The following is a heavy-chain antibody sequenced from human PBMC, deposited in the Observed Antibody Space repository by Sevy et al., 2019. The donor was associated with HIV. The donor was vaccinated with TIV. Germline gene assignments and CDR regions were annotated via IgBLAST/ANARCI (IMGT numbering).Heavy chain of an antibody. Sequence: GGSLRLSCAASGFTFSGAWMNWVRQAPGKGLEWVGRIRNNNEGGITEFAAPVQGRFSISRDDSRNMVYLQMNSLRTEDTAVYYCTTERGSVYYYVRAFDVWGQGTMVTVSS. D-gene: IGHD3-22*01. CDR2: IRNNNEGGIT. J-gene: IGHJ3*01. V-gene: IGHV3-15*01. CDR3: TTERGSVYYYVRAFDV. CDR1: GFTFSGAW.